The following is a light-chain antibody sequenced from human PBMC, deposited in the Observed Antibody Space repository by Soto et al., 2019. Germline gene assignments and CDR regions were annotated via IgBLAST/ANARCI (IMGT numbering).Light chain of an antibody. CDR2: DVS. CDR3: SSYTSTSTYV. Sequence: HSALTQPASVSGSPGQSITISCTGTSSDVGGYKYVSWYQQYPGKAPKILLYDVSSRPSGVSNRFSGSKSGNTASLTISGLQAEDEGDYYCSSYTSTSTYVFGTGTKVTVL. CDR1: SSDVGGYKY. V-gene: IGLV2-14*01. J-gene: IGLJ1*01.